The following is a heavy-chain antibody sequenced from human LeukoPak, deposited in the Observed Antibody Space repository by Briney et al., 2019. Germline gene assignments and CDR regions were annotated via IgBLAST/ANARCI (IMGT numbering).Heavy chain of an antibody. V-gene: IGHV3-73*01. Sequence: GGSLRLSCAASGFTFSGSAMHWVRQASGKGLEWVGRIRSKANSYATAYAASVKGRFTISRDDSKNTAYLQMNSLKNEDTAVYYCTSGAIAVAGTRGWGQGTLVTVSS. D-gene: IGHD6-19*01. J-gene: IGHJ4*02. CDR1: GFTFSGSA. CDR3: TSGAIAVAGTRG. CDR2: IRSKANSYAT.